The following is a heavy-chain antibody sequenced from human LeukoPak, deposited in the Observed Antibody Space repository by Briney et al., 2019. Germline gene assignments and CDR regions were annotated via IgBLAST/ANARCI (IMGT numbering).Heavy chain of an antibody. CDR3: ARAGAAGTYNWFDP. Sequence: GGSLRLSCAASGFTFSSYDTHWVRQATGKGLEWVSAIGTAGDTYYPGSVKGRFTISRENAKNSLYLQMNSLRAGDTAVYYCARAGAAGTYNWFDPWGQGTLVTVSS. CDR2: IGTAGDT. V-gene: IGHV3-13*01. CDR1: GFTFSSYD. J-gene: IGHJ5*02. D-gene: IGHD6-13*01.